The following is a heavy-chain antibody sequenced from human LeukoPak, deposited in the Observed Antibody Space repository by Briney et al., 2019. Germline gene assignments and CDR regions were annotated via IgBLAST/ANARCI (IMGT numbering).Heavy chain of an antibody. Sequence: SQTLSLTCAISGDSVSSNSAAWNWIRQSPSRGLEWLGRTYYRSKWYNDYAVSVKSRITINPDKSKNQFSLQLNSVTPEDTAVYYCARDLKDIAAAGWVAFSFDYWGQGTLVTVSS. CDR2: TYYRSKWYN. CDR3: ARDLKDIAAAGWVAFSFDY. CDR1: GDSVSSNSAA. J-gene: IGHJ4*02. V-gene: IGHV6-1*01. D-gene: IGHD6-13*01.